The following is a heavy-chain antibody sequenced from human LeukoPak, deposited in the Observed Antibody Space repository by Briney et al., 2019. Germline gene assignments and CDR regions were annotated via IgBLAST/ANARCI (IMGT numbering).Heavy chain of an antibody. Sequence: SVKVSCKASGGTFSSYAISWVRQAPGQGLEWMGRITPILGIANYAQKFQGRVTITADKSTSTAYMELSSLRSEDTAVYYCAGRWGLTTFGDAFDIWGQGTMVTVSS. V-gene: IGHV1-69*04. J-gene: IGHJ3*02. CDR1: GGTFSSYA. D-gene: IGHD3-16*01. CDR3: AGRWGLTTFGDAFDI. CDR2: ITPILGIA.